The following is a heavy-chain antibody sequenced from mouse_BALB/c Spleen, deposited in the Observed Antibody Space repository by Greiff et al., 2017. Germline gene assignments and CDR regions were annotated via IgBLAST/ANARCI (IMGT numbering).Heavy chain of an antibody. Sequence: VQLQQPGPELVKPGASVKISCKTSGYTFTEYTMHWVKQSHGKSLEWIGDINPNNGGTSYNQKFKGKATLTVDKSSSTAYMELSSLTSEDSAVYYCASYYGYADCWGQGTTLTVSS. D-gene: IGHD1-2*01. CDR3: ASYYGYADC. V-gene: IGHV1-18*01. J-gene: IGHJ2*01. CDR1: GYTFTEYT. CDR2: INPNNGGT.